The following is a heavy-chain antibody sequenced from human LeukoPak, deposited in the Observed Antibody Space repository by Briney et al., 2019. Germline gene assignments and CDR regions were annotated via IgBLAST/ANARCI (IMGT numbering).Heavy chain of an antibody. D-gene: IGHD6-13*01. J-gene: IGHJ4*02. Sequence: PSETLSLTCSVSGGSISSGSYYWSWIRQPAGKGLEWIGRIYTSGSTNYNPSLKSRVTISVDTSKNQFSLKLSSVTAADTAVYYCARSPGIAAAGPTFDYWGQGTLVTVSS. CDR2: IYTSGST. CDR1: GGSISSGSYY. V-gene: IGHV4-61*02. CDR3: ARSPGIAAAGPTFDY.